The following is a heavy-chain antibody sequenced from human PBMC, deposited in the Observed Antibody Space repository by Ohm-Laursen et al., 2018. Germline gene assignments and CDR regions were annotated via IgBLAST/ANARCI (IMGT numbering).Heavy chain of an antibody. CDR1: GFTFSDYY. J-gene: IGHJ1*01. CDR3: ANDLIAFSGSYLFAYFQH. D-gene: IGHD1-26*01. V-gene: IGHV3-11*04. CDR2: ISSRGSTI. Sequence: SLRLSCTASGFTFSDYYMNWIRQAPGKGLEWVSDISSRGSTIYYADSVKGRFTISRDNAKNSLYLQMNSLRAEDTAVYYCANDLIAFSGSYLFAYFQHWGQGTLVTVSS.